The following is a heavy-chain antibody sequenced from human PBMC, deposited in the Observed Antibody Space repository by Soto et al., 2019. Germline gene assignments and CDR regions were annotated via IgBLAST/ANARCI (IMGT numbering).Heavy chain of an antibody. CDR1: GGSINSGGYY. D-gene: IGHD2-15*01. Sequence: QVQLQESGPGLVKPSQTLSLTCTVSGGSINSGGYYWSWIRQHPGKGQEWIGYIYYSGSTYYNPSLKIRVTTSVDTSKKEFSLKPSSVSAADTAVYYCARDGYGGKYDYWGQGTLVTVSS. V-gene: IGHV4-31*03. CDR3: ARDGYGGKYDY. CDR2: IYYSGST. J-gene: IGHJ4*02.